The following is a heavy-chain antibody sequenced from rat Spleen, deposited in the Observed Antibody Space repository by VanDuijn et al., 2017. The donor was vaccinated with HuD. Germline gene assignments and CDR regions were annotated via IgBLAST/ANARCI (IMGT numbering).Heavy chain of an antibody. D-gene: IGHD1-8*01. CDR2: ITITGGST. CDR3: TRDPSSYVWGY. J-gene: IGHJ2*01. Sequence: EVQLVESGGGLVQPGRSLKLSCAASGFTFSTFPMAWVRQAPKKGLEWVASITITGGSTYYPDSVKGRLPILRDNARSTLYLQMNSLRAEDTATYYCTRDPSSYVWGYWGQGVMVTVSS. V-gene: IGHV5-46*01. CDR1: GFTFSTFP.